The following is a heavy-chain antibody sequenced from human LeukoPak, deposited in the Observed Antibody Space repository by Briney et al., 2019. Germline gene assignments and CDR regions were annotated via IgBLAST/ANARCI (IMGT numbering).Heavy chain of an antibody. CDR2: ISSSSSYI. Sequence: PGGSLRLSCAASGFTFSSYSMNWVRQAPGKGLEWVSSISSSSSYIYYADSVKGRFTISRDNAKNSLYLQMNGLRAEDAAVYYCARDGYNAFDIWGQGTMVTVSS. CDR1: GFTFSSYS. CDR3: ARDGYNAFDI. D-gene: IGHD5-24*01. V-gene: IGHV3-21*01. J-gene: IGHJ3*02.